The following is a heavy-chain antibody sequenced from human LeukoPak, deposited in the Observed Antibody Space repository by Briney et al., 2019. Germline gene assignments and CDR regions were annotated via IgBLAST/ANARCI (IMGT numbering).Heavy chain of an antibody. D-gene: IGHD2-15*01. Sequence: KASETLSLTCTVSGYSISSGYYWGWIRQPPGKGLEWIGTIYYSGGTYYNPSLKSRVTISVDASKNQFSLKLSSVTAADTAVYYCARGAGSVVGPFDYWGQGTLVTVSS. CDR1: GYSISSGYY. J-gene: IGHJ4*02. V-gene: IGHV4-38-2*02. CDR2: IYYSGGT. CDR3: ARGAGSVVGPFDY.